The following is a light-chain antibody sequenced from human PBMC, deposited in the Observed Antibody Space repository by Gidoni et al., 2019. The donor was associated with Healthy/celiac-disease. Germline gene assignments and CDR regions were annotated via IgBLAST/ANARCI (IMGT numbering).Light chain of an antibody. CDR1: QSLLHSNGYNY. CDR2: LGS. Sequence: SQSLLHSNGYNYLDWYLQKPGQSPQLLIYLGSNRASGVPDRFSGSGSGTDFTLKISRVEAEDVGVYYCMQALQTPRTFGQGTKVEIK. V-gene: IGKV2-28*01. CDR3: MQALQTPRT. J-gene: IGKJ1*01.